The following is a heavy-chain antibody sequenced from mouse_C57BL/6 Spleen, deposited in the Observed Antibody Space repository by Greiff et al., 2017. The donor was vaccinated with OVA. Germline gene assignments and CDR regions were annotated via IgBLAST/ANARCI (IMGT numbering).Heavy chain of an antibody. V-gene: IGHV5-6*01. J-gene: IGHJ2*01. CDR1: GFTFSSYG. CDR3: ARHRDVYYFDY. Sequence: EVKVVESGGDLVKPGGSLKLSCAASGFTFSSYGMSWVRQTPDKRLEWVATISSGGSYTYYPDSVTGRFTISRDNAKNTLYLQMSSLKSEDTAMYYCARHRDVYYFDYWGQGTTLTVSS. D-gene: IGHD3-3*01. CDR2: ISSGGSYT.